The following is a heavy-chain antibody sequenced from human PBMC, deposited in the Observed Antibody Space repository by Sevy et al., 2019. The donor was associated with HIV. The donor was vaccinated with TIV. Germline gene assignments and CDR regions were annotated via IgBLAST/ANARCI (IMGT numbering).Heavy chain of an antibody. J-gene: IGHJ4*02. CDR2: INHSGST. D-gene: IGHD5-18*01. V-gene: IGHV4-34*01. Sequence: SETLSLTCAVYRGSFTGYYWSWIRQPPGKGLEWIGEINHSGSTTYNPSLKSRVTVSVDTSKNQFSLRLTSVTAADTAGYYCARVVGNSYGYDPDYWGQGPLVTVSS. CDR3: ARVVGNSYGYDPDY. CDR1: RGSFTGYY.